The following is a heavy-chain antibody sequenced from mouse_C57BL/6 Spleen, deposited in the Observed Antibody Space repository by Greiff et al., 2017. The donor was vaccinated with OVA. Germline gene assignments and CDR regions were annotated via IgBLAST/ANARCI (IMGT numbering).Heavy chain of an antibody. V-gene: IGHV1-52*01. Sequence: QVQLKQPGAELVRPGSSVKLSCKASGYTFTSYWMHWVKQRPIQGLEWIGNIDPSDSETHYNQKFKDKATLTVDKSSSTAYMQLRSLPSDDSAVSYCARCPSDFWYFAVWGTGTPVTVSS. J-gene: IGHJ1*03. CDR3: ARCPSDFWYFAV. D-gene: IGHD6-1*01. CDR2: IDPSDSET. CDR1: GYTFTSYW.